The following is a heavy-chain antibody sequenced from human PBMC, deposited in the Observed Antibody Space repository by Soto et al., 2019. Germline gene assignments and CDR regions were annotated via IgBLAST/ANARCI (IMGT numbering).Heavy chain of an antibody. J-gene: IGHJ3*02. Sequence: LGESLKISCKGSGYSFTSYWIGWVRQMPGKGLEWMGIIYPGDSDTRYSPSFQGQVTISADKSISTAYLQWSSLKASDTAMYYYARHFVGYSSGRAFDIWGQGTMVTVSS. V-gene: IGHV5-51*01. D-gene: IGHD6-19*01. CDR2: IYPGDSDT. CDR3: ARHFVGYSSGRAFDI. CDR1: GYSFTSYW.